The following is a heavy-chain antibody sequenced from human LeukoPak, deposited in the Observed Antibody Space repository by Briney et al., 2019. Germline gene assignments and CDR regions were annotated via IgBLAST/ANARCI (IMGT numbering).Heavy chain of an antibody. CDR1: GFTFDDYA. CDR3: AKGPVDTAMVDGFDI. J-gene: IGHJ3*02. D-gene: IGHD5-18*01. CDR2: ISWNSGSI. Sequence: GGSLRLSCAASGFTFDDYAMHWVRQAPGEGLEWVSGISWNSGSIGYADSVKGRFTISRDNAKNSLYLHMNSLRAEDMALYYCAKGPVDTAMVDGFDIWGQGTMVTVSS. V-gene: IGHV3-9*03.